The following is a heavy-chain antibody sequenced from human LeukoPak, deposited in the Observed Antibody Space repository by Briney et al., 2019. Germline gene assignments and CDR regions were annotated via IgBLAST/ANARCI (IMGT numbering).Heavy chain of an antibody. D-gene: IGHD2-2*01. CDR3: ALGYCSSTSCVRAFDI. CDR1: GGSFSGYY. CDR2: INHSGST. V-gene: IGHV4-34*01. J-gene: IGHJ3*02. Sequence: PSETLSLTCAVYGGSFSGYYWSWIRQPPGKGLEWTGEINHSGSTNYNPSLKSRVTISVDTSKNQFSLKLSSVTAADTAVYYCALGYCSSTSCVRAFDIWGQGTMVTVSS.